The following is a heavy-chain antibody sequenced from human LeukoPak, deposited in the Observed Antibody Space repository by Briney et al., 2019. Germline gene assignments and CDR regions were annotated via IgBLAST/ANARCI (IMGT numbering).Heavy chain of an antibody. V-gene: IGHV4-61*02. Sequence: SETLSLTCTVSGGSISSGSYYWSWIRQPAGKGLEWIGRIYTSGSTNYNPSLKSRVTISVDTSKNQFSLKLSSVTAADTAVYYCARSSYDYVWGSYRQPNYYFDYWGQGTLVTVSS. D-gene: IGHD3-16*02. CDR2: IYTSGST. CDR1: GGSISSGSYY. CDR3: ARSSYDYVWGSYRQPNYYFDY. J-gene: IGHJ4*02.